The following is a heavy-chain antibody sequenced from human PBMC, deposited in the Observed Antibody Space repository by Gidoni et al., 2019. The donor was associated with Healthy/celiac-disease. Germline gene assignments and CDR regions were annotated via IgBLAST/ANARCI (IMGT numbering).Heavy chain of an antibody. J-gene: IGHJ4*02. CDR2: INHSGST. V-gene: IGHV4-34*01. D-gene: IGHD3-10*01. CDR3: ARATRGDY. CDR1: GGPFRGYY. Sequence: QVQPQQWGAGPVKPSETLSLTCHVYGGPFRGYYWIWIRQPPGKGLEWIGEINHSGSTNYNPSLKSRVTISVDTSKNQFSLKLSSVTAADTAVYYCARATRGDYWGQGTLVTVSS.